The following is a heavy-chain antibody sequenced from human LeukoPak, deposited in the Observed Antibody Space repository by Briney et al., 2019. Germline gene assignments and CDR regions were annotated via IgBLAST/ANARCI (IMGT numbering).Heavy chain of an antibody. CDR2: ISYDGSNK. CDR3: AKTSVDQLLPHDWFDP. CDR1: VFTFSSYW. V-gene: IGHV3-30*18. Sequence: GGSLRLSCAASVFTFSSYWMSWVRQAPGKGLEWVAVISYDGSNKYCADSVKGRFTISRDNSKNTLYLQMNSLRAEDTAVYYCAKTSVDQLLPHDWFDPWGQGTLVTVSS. D-gene: IGHD2-2*01. J-gene: IGHJ5*02.